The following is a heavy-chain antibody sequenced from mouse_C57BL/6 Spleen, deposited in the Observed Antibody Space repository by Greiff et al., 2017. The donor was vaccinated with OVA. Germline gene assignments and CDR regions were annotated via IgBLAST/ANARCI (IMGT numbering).Heavy chain of an antibody. V-gene: IGHV14-4*01. CDR2: IDPENGDT. CDR1: GFNIKDDY. CDR3: SPLITTVYFDY. Sequence: EVQLQQSGAELVRPGASVKLSCTASGFNIKDDYMHWVKQRPEQGLEWIGWIDPENGDTEYASKFQGKATITADTSSNTAYLQLSSLTSEDTAVYYCSPLITTVYFDYWGQGTTLTVSS. D-gene: IGHD1-1*01. J-gene: IGHJ2*01.